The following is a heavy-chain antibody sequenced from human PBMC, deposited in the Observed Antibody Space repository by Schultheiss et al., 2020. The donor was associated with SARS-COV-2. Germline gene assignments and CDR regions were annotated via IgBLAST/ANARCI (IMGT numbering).Heavy chain of an antibody. CDR2: ISYDGSNK. CDR1: GFTFSSYA. D-gene: IGHD3-10*01. CDR3: ARSYYGSGSYYPGPFDY. V-gene: IGHV3-30*01. J-gene: IGHJ4*02. Sequence: GESLKISCAASGFTFSSYAMHWVRQAPGKGLEWVAVISYDGSNKYYADSVKGRFTISRDNSKNTLYLQMNSLRAEDTAVYYCARSYYGSGSYYPGPFDYWGQGTLVTVSS.